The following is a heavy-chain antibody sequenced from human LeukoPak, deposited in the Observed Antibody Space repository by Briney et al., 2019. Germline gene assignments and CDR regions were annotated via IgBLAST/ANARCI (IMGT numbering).Heavy chain of an antibody. CDR3: AREPFWSGYYSNLHFDY. CDR2: IWYDGSNK. V-gene: IGHV3-33*01. CDR1: GFTFSSYG. J-gene: IGHJ4*02. D-gene: IGHD3-3*01. Sequence: GGSLRLSCAASGFTFSSYGMHWVRQAPGKGLEWVAVIWYDGSNKYYADSVKGRFTISRDNAKNSLYLQMNSLRAEDTAVYYCAREPFWSGYYSNLHFDYWGQGTLVTVSS.